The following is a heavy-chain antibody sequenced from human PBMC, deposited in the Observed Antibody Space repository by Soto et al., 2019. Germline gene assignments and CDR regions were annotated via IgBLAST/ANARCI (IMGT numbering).Heavy chain of an antibody. CDR1: GGSISSSSYY. CDR3: ARDIAAAAYYYYGMDV. CDR2: IYYSGST. Sequence: PSETLSLTCTVSGGSISSSSYYLGWIRPPPGKGLEWIGSIYYSGSTYYNPSLKSRVTISVDTSKNQFSLKLSSVTAADTAVYYCARDIAAAAYYYYGMDVWGQGTTVTVSS. D-gene: IGHD6-13*01. J-gene: IGHJ6*02. V-gene: IGHV4-39*02.